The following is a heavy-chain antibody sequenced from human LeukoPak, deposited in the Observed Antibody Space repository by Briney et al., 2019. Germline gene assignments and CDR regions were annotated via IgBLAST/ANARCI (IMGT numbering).Heavy chain of an antibody. CDR1: GYTFTGYY. CDR3: ARDQQYYYDSSGYNWDYYYMDV. CDR2: INPNSGGT. V-gene: IGHV1-2*02. Sequence: ASVKVSCKASGYTFTGYYMHWVRQAPGQGLERMGWINPNSGGTNYAQKLQGRVTMTTDTSTSTAYMELRSLRSDDTAVYYCARDQQYYYDSSGYNWDYYYMDVWGKGTTVTVSS. J-gene: IGHJ6*03. D-gene: IGHD3-22*01.